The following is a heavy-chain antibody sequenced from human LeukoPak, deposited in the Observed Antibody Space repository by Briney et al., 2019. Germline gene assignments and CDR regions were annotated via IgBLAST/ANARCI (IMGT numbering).Heavy chain of an antibody. V-gene: IGHV4-61*01. CDR2: IYYSGST. CDR3: ARDTSSWFRFDF. CDR1: GGSVSSGSHY. D-gene: IGHD6-13*01. J-gene: IGHJ4*02. Sequence: SETLSLTCTVSGGSVSSGSHYWTWIRQPPGQGLEWIGYIYYSGSTNYHPSLKSRVTISVDTSKSQFSLKLSSVTAADTAVYYCARDTSSWFRFDFWGQGALVTVSS.